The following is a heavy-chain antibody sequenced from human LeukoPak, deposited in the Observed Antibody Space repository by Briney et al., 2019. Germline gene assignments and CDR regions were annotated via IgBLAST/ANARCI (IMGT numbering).Heavy chain of an antibody. CDR2: ISTSSSTI. V-gene: IGHV3-48*01. D-gene: IGHD2-2*01. CDR1: GFTFSSYS. Sequence: GGSLRLSCAASGFTFSSYSMNWVRQAPGKGLEWVSYISTSSSTIYYADSVKGRFTISRDNAKNSLYLQMNSLRAEDTAVCYCARDLGYQLPTFDYWGQGTLVTVSS. J-gene: IGHJ4*02. CDR3: ARDLGYQLPTFDY.